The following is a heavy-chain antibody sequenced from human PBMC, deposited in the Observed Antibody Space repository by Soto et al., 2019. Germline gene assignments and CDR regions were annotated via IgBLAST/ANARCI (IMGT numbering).Heavy chain of an antibody. CDR1: GFTFSSYA. CDR2: ISGSGGSR. D-gene: IGHD2-8*01. CDR3: AKAGYCTNGVCYLYYFDY. V-gene: IGHV3-23*01. J-gene: IGHJ4*01. Sequence: PGGSLRLSCAASGFTFSSYAMSWVRQAPGKGLEWVSVISGSGGSRYYADSVKGRFTISRDNSKNTLYLQMNSLRAEDTAVYYCAKAGYCTNGVCYLYYFDYWATEPWSPSPQ.